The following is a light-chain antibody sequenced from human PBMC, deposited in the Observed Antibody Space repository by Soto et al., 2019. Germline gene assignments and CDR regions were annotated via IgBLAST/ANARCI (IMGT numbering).Light chain of an antibody. J-gene: IGKJ1*01. CDR3: HKYNSAPRT. CDR1: QGISNY. Sequence: EIQMTQSPASLSASVGDRVTITCRASQGISNYLAWYQQKPGKVPTLLIYAAATLQAGVPSRFSGSGSGTDFTITSSRLQPEDVATYYCHKYNSAPRTFGPGTKVEIK. V-gene: IGKV1-27*01. CDR2: AAA.